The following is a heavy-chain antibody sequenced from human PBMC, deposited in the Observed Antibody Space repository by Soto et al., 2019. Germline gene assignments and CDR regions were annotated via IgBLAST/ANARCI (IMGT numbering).Heavy chain of an antibody. D-gene: IGHD5-12*01. CDR2: INAGNGNT. Sequence: APVNVSCKGAGYTFTSYAMHWLRKAPGQRLEWMGWINAGNGNTKYSQKFQDRFTITRDTSANTAYMDLRSLTSEDTAVYYCARGIWVATTASYYFDNWGQGTQVTVSS. CDR3: ARGIWVATTASYYFDN. V-gene: IGHV1-3*01. J-gene: IGHJ4*02. CDR1: GYTFTSYA.